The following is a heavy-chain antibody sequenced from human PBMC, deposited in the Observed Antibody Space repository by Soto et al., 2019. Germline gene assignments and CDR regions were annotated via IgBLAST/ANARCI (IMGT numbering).Heavy chain of an antibody. V-gene: IGHV1-8*01. CDR2: MNPNSGNT. CDR1: GYTFTSYD. Sequence: GASVKVSCKASGYTFTSYDINWVRQATGQGLEWMGWMNPNSGNTGYAQKFQGRVTMTRNTSISTAYIELSSLRSEDTAVYYCARGGADNGLRFLESLPRDYYYGMDLWGQGTTVTVSS. CDR3: ARGGADNGLRFLESLPRDYYYGMDL. J-gene: IGHJ6*02. D-gene: IGHD3-3*01.